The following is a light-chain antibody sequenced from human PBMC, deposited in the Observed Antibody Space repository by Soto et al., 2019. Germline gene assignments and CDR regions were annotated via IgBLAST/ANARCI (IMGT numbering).Light chain of an antibody. Sequence: AVQMTPFPTSPSAFLCDRVTIPLRASQDIRSDLGWYQQRPGKAPELLIYATSSLQDGVPSRFSGSGSGTDFTLTISSLQPEDFATYYCLQDYIYPLTFGGGSMVDVK. CDR1: QDIRSD. CDR2: ATS. CDR3: LQDYIYPLT. V-gene: IGKV1-6*01. J-gene: IGKJ4*01.